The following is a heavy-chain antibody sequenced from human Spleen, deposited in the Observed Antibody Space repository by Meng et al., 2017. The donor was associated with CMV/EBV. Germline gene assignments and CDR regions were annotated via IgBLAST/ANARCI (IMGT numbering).Heavy chain of an antibody. CDR1: GGSISSGEYN. D-gene: IGHD2-21*02. Sequence: QVQLPNPRPEPLTPSPTPSLPCTASGGSISSGEYNCRGIRQPPGKGLEWIGHIYYRGRTYYNPSLKSRLTISVDTSKNQFSLELSSVTTADTAVYYCARVFGRDYPDSWGRGTLFTVSS. CDR3: ARVFGRDYPDS. J-gene: IGHJ4*02. CDR2: IYYRGRT. V-gene: IGHV4-30-4*08.